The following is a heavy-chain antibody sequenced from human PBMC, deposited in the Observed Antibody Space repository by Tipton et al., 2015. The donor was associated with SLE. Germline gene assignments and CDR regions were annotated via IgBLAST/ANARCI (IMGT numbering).Heavy chain of an antibody. J-gene: IGHJ6*02. CDR3: AREAMSGYYGMDV. CDR1: GGSISSYY. D-gene: IGHD2-2*01. Sequence: VKPSETLSLTCTVSGGSISSYYWSWIRQPPGKGLEWIGYIYYSGSTNYNPSLKSRVTISVDTSKNQFSLKLSSVTAADTAVYYCAREAMSGYYGMDVWGQGTTVTVSS. CDR2: IYYSGST. V-gene: IGHV4-59*01.